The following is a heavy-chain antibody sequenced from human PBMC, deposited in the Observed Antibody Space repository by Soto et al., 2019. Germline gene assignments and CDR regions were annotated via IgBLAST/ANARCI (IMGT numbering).Heavy chain of an antibody. J-gene: IGHJ4*02. V-gene: IGHV1-46*03. CDR1: GYTFTSYY. CDR3: ARGYCSGGSCYSVVGKFDY. D-gene: IGHD2-15*01. CDR2: INPSGGST. Sequence: ASVKVSCKASGYTFTSYYMHWVRQAPGQGLEWMGIINPSGGSTSYAQKFQGRVTMTRDTSTSTVYMELSSLRSEDTAVYYCARGYCSGGSCYSVVGKFDYWGQGTLVTVSS.